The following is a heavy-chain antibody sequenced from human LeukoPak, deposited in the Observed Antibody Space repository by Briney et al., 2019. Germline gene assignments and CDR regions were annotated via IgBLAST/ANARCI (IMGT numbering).Heavy chain of an antibody. Sequence: GGSLRLSCAASGFTFSSYAMHWVRQAPGKGLEWVSGISWNSGSIGYADSVKGRFTISRDNAKNSLYLQMNSLRAEDTALYYCAKDDSSGGYWGQGTLVTVSS. CDR1: GFTFSSYA. CDR3: AKDDSSGGY. V-gene: IGHV3-9*01. J-gene: IGHJ4*02. D-gene: IGHD3-22*01. CDR2: ISWNSGSI.